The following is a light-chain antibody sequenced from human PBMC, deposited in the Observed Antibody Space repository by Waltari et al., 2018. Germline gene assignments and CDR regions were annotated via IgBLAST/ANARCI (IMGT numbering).Light chain of an antibody. V-gene: IGKV3-20*01. CDR2: ETS. Sequence: EIVLTQSPGTLSLSPGDRATLSCRASQSVRRSLTWYQQKPGQAPRLLIYETSTRATGIPDRFSGSGSGTDCSLTISRLEPEDFAVYYCQEYVNLPATFGQGTKVEIK. CDR1: QSVRRS. J-gene: IGKJ1*01. CDR3: QEYVNLPAT.